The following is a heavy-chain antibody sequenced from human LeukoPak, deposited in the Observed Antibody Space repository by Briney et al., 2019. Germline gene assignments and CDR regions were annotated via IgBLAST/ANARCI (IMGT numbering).Heavy chain of an antibody. Sequence: GGSLRLSCAASGFTVSSNYMSWVRQAPGKGLEWVSVIYSDGSTYYADSVKGRFTISRDNSKNTLYLQMNSLRAEDTAVYYCASLGTYYYDSSVAYWGQGALVTVSS. D-gene: IGHD3-22*01. CDR3: ASLGTYYYDSSVAY. V-gene: IGHV3-66*01. CDR2: IYSDGST. CDR1: GFTVSSNY. J-gene: IGHJ4*02.